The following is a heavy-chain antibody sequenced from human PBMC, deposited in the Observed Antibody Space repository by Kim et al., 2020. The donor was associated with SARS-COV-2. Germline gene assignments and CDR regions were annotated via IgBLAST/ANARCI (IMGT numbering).Heavy chain of an antibody. D-gene: IGHD2-15*01. Sequence: SETLSLTCAVYGGSFSGYYWSWIRQPPGKGLEWIGEINHSGSTNYNPSLKSRVTISVDTSKNQFSLKLSSVTAADTAVYYCASGGGGEVVVADYWGQGTLVTVSS. CDR2: INHSGST. CDR1: GGSFSGYY. V-gene: IGHV4-34*01. J-gene: IGHJ4*02. CDR3: ASGGGGEVVVADY.